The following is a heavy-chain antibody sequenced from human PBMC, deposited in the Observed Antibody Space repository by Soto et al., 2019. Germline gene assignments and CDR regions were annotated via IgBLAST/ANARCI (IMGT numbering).Heavy chain of an antibody. Sequence: QVQLVQSGAQVRRPGASVQVSCEASGYTFATSYIHWVRQAPVQGLEWVARIIPTTGWTIDADKFRGRVTVTRDTSTSTVYMELSRLRSEDTALYYCARDGGNYDFDLWGQGTLVTVSS. V-gene: IGHV1-46*01. J-gene: IGHJ4*02. CDR1: GYTFATSY. CDR2: IIPTTGWT. D-gene: IGHD3-16*01. CDR3: ARDGGNYDFDL.